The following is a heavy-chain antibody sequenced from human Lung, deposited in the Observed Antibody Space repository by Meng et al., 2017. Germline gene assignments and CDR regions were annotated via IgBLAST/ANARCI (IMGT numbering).Heavy chain of an antibody. V-gene: IGHV3-15*01. J-gene: IGHJ4*02. D-gene: IGHD6-13*01. CDR1: GFSFTDAW. CDR2: IKSNSDGGTT. Sequence: EVQLVGAGGGLVKPGGSPRLSFVASGFSFTDAWMSWVRQAPGKGLEWVGRIKSNSDGGTTDYAAPVKGRFTISRDDSKNTLYLQMNSLITEDTAVYFCATGAAAADHWGQGTLVTVSS. CDR3: ATGAAAADH.